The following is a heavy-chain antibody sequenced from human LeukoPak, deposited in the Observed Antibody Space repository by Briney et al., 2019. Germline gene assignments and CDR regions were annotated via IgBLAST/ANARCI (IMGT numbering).Heavy chain of an antibody. CDR1: GFTFRSNL. D-gene: IGHD2-2*01. CDR3: AKGGSNSCSSFGDY. Sequence: GGSVTLSCAASGFTFRSNLVHWVRQAPDKAVEWGAAISYYGNNTQYADSVKGRYTISRDNSKNTLYLKIYTLRGDDTAVFFFAKGGSNSCSSFGDYWGQGTRVTASS. J-gene: IGHJ4*02. V-gene: IGHV3-30*18. CDR2: ISYYGNNT.